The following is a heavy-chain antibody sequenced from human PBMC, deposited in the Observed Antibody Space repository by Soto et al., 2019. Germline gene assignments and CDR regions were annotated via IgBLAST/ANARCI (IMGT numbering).Heavy chain of an antibody. Sequence: GGSLRLSCAASGFTFSSYGMHWVRQAPGKGLEWVAVISYDGSNKYYADSVKGRFTISRDNSKNTLYLQMNSLRAEDTAVYYCAKDIQMASLRMSGHYFDYWGQGTLVTVSS. CDR3: AKDIQMASLRMSGHYFDY. V-gene: IGHV3-30*18. CDR2: ISYDGSNK. CDR1: GFTFSSYG. J-gene: IGHJ4*02. D-gene: IGHD3-10*02.